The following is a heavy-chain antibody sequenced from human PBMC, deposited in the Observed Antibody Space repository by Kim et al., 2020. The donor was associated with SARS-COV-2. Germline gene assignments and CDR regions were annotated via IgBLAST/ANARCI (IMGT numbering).Heavy chain of an antibody. D-gene: IGHD6-19*01. V-gene: IGHV3-33*06. J-gene: IGHJ4*02. Sequence: YYADSGDGRFTISRNNSKNTLYLQMSSLRAEDTAVYYCVKDRGIAGAIDYWGQGTLVTVSS. CDR3: VKDRGIAGAIDY.